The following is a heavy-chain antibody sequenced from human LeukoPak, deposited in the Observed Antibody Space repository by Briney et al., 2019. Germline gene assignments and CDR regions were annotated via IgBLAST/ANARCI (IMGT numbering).Heavy chain of an antibody. V-gene: IGHV3-21*01. CDR3: ARDLGIAAAVTIDY. CDR1: GFTFSSYS. CDR2: ISNSSSNI. D-gene: IGHD6-13*01. J-gene: IGHJ4*02. Sequence: GGSLCLSCAASGFTFSSYSMNWVRQAPGKGLEWVSSISNSSSNIYYADSVKGRFTISRDNAKNSLYLQMNSLIAEDTAVYYCARDLGIAAAVTIDYWGQGTLVTVSS.